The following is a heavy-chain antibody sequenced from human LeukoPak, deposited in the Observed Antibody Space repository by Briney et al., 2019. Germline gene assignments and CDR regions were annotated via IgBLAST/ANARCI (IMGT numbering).Heavy chain of an antibody. Sequence: VASVKVSCKASGGTFSSYAISWVRQAPGQGLEWMGRIIPILGIANYAQKFQGRVTITADKSTSTAYMELSSLRSEDTAVYYCARDSRDGYNRGAFDIWGQGTMVTVSS. CDR2: IIPILGIA. CDR3: ARDSRDGYNRGAFDI. CDR1: GGTFSSYA. V-gene: IGHV1-69*04. J-gene: IGHJ3*02. D-gene: IGHD5-24*01.